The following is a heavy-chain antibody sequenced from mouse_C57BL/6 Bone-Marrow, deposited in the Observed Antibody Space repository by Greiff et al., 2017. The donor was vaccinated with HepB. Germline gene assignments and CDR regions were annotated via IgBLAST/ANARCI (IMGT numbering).Heavy chain of an antibody. CDR2: IFPGSGST. J-gene: IGHJ1*03. CDR1: GYTFTDYY. D-gene: IGHD1-1*01. V-gene: IGHV1-75*01. CDR3: AIRGYYGSGGFDV. Sequence: VQLQESGPELVKPGASVKISCKASGYTFTDYYINWVKQRPGQGLEWIGWIFPGSGSTYYNEKFKGKATLTVDKSSSTAYMLLSSLTSEDSAVYYCAIRGYYGSGGFDVWGTGTTVTVSS.